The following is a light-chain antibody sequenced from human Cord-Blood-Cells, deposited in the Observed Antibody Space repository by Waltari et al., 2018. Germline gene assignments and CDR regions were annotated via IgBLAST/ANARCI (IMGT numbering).Light chain of an antibody. CDR1: RSALGGYNY. CDR2: DVS. Sequence: QSALTQPASVSGSPGPSITISCTGTRSALGGYNYVSWYQQPPGKAPKLMIYDVSNRPSGVSNRFSGSKSGNTASLTISGLQAEDEADYYCSSYTSSSTLVFGGGTKLTVL. CDR3: SSYTSSSTLV. V-gene: IGLV2-14*01. J-gene: IGLJ2*01.